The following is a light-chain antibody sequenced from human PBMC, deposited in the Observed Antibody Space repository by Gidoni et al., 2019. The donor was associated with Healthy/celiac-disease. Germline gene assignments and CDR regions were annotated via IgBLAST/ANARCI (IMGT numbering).Light chain of an antibody. CDR1: QSISSY. Sequence: DIQMTQSPSSLSASVGDRVTITCRASQSISSYLNWYQQKPGKAPKLLIYAASSLQSGVPSRFSGSGSWTDFTLTISSLQPEDFATYYCQQCYSTPPLTFXGXTKVEIK. J-gene: IGKJ4*01. CDR2: AAS. V-gene: IGKV1-39*01. CDR3: QQCYSTPPLT.